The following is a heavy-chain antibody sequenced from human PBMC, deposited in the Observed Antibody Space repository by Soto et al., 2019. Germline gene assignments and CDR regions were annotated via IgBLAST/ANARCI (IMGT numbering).Heavy chain of an antibody. D-gene: IGHD6-13*01. Sequence: EVQLLESGGGLVQPGGSLVLSCAASGFTFSSYAMSWVRQAPGKGLEWVSSISGGGNDAYYADSVKGRVTISRDNSRNALYLQMNSLRADDTAIFYCTRSLFLASTGIAPFDLWGQGTLVTVSS. CDR1: GFTFSSYA. CDR2: ISGGGNDA. J-gene: IGHJ4*02. V-gene: IGHV3-23*01. CDR3: TRSLFLASTGIAPFDL.